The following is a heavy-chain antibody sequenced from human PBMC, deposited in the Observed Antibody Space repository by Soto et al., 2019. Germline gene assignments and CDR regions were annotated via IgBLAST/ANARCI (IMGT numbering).Heavy chain of an antibody. CDR1: GFSFSNAW. Sequence: PGGSLRLSCAASGFSFSNAWINWVRQVPGKGLEWVGRIKSKTDGGTTDFAAPVKGRFAISRDDSNNMVYLQMNSLKTEDTAVYYCTTYSYITIVIIRFDYWGHGTLVTVSS. CDR2: IKSKTDGGTT. D-gene: IGHD3-16*02. V-gene: IGHV3-15*07. J-gene: IGHJ4*01. CDR3: TTYSYITIVIIRFDY.